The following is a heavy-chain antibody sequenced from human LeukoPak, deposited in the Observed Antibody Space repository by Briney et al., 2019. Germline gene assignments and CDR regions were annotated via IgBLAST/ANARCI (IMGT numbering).Heavy chain of an antibody. Sequence: GGSLRLSCAASGFTFSSYGMHWVRQAPGKGLEGVAVIWYDGSNKYYADSVKGRFTISRHNSKNTLYLQMNSLRAEDTAVYYCARDHCSSTSCYPFDYWGQGTLVTVSS. V-gene: IGHV3-33*01. D-gene: IGHD2-2*01. CDR1: GFTFSSYG. J-gene: IGHJ4*02. CDR3: ARDHCSSTSCYPFDY. CDR2: IWYDGSNK.